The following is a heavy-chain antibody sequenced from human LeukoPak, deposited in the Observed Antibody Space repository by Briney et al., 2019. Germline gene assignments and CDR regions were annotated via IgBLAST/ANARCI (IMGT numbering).Heavy chain of an antibody. CDR2: INPSGGST. Sequence: GASVKVSCXASGYTFTSYYMHWVRQAPGQGLEWMGIINPSGGSTSYAQKFQGRVTMTRDTSISTAYMELSRLRSDDTAVYYCARDIVVVPAATDAFDIWGQGTMVTVSS. J-gene: IGHJ3*02. CDR3: ARDIVVVPAATDAFDI. CDR1: GYTFTSYY. D-gene: IGHD2-2*01. V-gene: IGHV1-46*01.